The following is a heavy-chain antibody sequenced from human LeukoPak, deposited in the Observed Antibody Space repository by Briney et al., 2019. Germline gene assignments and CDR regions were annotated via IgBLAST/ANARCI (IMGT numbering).Heavy chain of an antibody. D-gene: IGHD3-22*01. J-gene: IGHJ3*02. V-gene: IGHV4-39*07. CDR1: GGSISTSSYY. CDR3: ARMGMIVVADGAFDI. CDR2: IYYSGST. Sequence: PSETLSLTCTVSGGSISTSSYYWGWIRQPPGKGLEWIGSIYYSGSTYYNPSLKSRVTISVDTSKNQFSLKLSSVTAADTAVYYCARMGMIVVADGAFDIWGQGTMVTVSS.